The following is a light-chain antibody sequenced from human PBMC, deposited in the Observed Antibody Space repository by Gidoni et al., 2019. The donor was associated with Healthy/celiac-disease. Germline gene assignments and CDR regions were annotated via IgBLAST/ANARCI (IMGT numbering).Light chain of an antibody. V-gene: IGKV3-15*01. CDR1: QSVSSN. CDR2: GPT. J-gene: IGKJ1*01. CDR3: QQYNKWPPSWT. Sequence: IVMTQSPANLSVSPGERATLSCRASQSVSSNIAWYQQKPGQAPRPLIYGPTTRANSIPARFSASGCGTEFALTLSSLQSEDFAVYDCQQYNKWPPSWTFGQGTKVEIK.